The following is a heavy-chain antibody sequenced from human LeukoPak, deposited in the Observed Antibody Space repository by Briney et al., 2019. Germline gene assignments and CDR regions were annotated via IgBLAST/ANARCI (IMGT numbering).Heavy chain of an antibody. CDR2: IYDSGST. CDR3: ATSARHGGGVMDY. CDR1: GGSISSYY. V-gene: IGHV4-59*08. Sequence: SETLSLTCTVSGGSISSYYWTWIRQPPGRGLEWIGYIYDSGSTNYNPPLKSRVTISVDTSKNQFSLKLSSVTAVDTAVFYCATSARHGGGVMDYWGQGALVIVSS. J-gene: IGHJ4*02. D-gene: IGHD1-26*01.